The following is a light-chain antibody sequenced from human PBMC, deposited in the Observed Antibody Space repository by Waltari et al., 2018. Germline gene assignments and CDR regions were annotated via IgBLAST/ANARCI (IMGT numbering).Light chain of an antibody. V-gene: IGKV4-1*01. CDR1: QSVFNSSNNKNY. CDR2: WAS. Sequence: DIVMTQSPDSLAVSLGERATINCKSSQSVFNSSNNKNYLAWYQQKPGQPPKLLIYWASTRESGVPDRFSCSGSGTDFTLTISSLQAEDVAVYYCQQYYSTCQFGQGTKVEIK. J-gene: IGKJ1*01. CDR3: QQYYSTCQ.